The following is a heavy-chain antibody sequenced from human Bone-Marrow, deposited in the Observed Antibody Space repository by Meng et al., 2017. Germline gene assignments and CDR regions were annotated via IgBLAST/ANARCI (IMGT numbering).Heavy chain of an antibody. CDR2: IYYTGTT. V-gene: IGHV4-30-4*08. J-gene: IGHJ5*02. D-gene: IGHD3-3*01. CDR1: GGSISSGDYY. CDR3: ARDTDFWSASNWFDP. Sequence: QVQLQESGPGLVKHSPTLSLPCTVPGGSISSGDYYWSWIRQPPGKGLEWIGYIYYTGTTYYNPSLKSRLTISVDTSKNQFALNLTSVTAADTAVYYCARDTDFWSASNWFDPWGPGTLVTVSS.